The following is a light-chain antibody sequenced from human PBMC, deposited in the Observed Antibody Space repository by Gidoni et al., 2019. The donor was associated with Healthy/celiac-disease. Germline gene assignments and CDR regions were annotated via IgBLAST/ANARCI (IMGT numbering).Light chain of an antibody. CDR1: QSISSY. CDR2: AAS. V-gene: IGKV1-39*01. J-gene: IGKJ4*01. CDR3: QQSYSTPPT. Sequence: DIQMTQSQSSLSASVGDRVTITCRASQSISSYLNWYQQKPGKAPKLLIYAASSVQSGVPSRFSGSGSGTDFTLTISSLQPEDFATYYCQQSYSTPPTFGGGTKVEIK.